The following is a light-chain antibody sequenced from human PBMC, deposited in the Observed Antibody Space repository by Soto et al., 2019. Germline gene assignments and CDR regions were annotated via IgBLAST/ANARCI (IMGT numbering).Light chain of an antibody. J-gene: IGKJ4*01. CDR1: QSVRSNY. CDR2: DAS. Sequence: EIVLTQSPDTLSLSPGERATLSCRASQSVRSNYLAWYQQKPGQAPRFLIYDASSRATGIPDRLSGSGSGTDFTLTISRLEPEDFAVYYCQQYGRSPLTFGGGTKVEIK. CDR3: QQYGRSPLT. V-gene: IGKV3-20*01.